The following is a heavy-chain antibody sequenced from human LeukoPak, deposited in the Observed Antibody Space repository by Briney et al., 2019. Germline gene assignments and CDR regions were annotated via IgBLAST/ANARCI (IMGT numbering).Heavy chain of an antibody. D-gene: IGHD3-10*01. CDR1: GFTFSSYE. Sequence: GGSLRLSCAASGFTFSSYEMNWVRQAPGKGLEWVLYISGSGSNIYYADSVKGRFTISRDNSKNTLYLQMNSLRAEDTAVYYCAKVLIWTYGSGNYYKGAFDIWGQGTMVTVFS. J-gene: IGHJ3*02. CDR3: AKVLIWTYGSGNYYKGAFDI. V-gene: IGHV3-48*03. CDR2: ISGSGSNI.